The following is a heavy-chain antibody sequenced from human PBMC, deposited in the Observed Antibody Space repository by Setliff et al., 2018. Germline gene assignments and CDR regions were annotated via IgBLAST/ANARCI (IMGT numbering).Heavy chain of an antibody. D-gene: IGHD2-2*01. CDR1: GGSISSSRYS. CDR3: ARGRPPLVGDY. J-gene: IGHJ4*02. V-gene: IGHV4-39*07. Sequence: SETLSLTCSVSGGSISSSRYSWGWIRQTPGKGLEWIGSIYYSGSTYYNPSLESRVTISVDTFKNQVSLKLSSMTAADTAVYYCARGRPPLVGDYWGQGTLVTVSS. CDR2: IYYSGST.